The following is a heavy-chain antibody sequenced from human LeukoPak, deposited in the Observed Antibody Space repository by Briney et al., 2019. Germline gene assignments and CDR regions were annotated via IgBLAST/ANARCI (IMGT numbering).Heavy chain of an antibody. Sequence: HGGSLRLSCAASGFIFSAYEMNWVRQAPGKGLEWGSYISSSGSIIYYADSLKGRFTISRDNAKKSLSLQMNRPRAEDTPAYYFARVYSSRWNYWGEGTLVAVRS. J-gene: IGHJ4*02. V-gene: IGHV3-48*03. CDR1: GFIFSAYE. D-gene: IGHD6-19*01. CDR3: ARVYSSRWNY. CDR2: ISSSGSII.